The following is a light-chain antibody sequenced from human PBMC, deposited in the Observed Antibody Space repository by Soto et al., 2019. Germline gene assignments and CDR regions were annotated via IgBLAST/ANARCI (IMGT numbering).Light chain of an antibody. CDR2: AAS. CDR1: QGITSW. CDR3: QHTTRFPLT. Sequence: DIQVTQSPSSVSASVGDRVTITCRASQGITSWLAWYQQKPGRAPKLLIYAASSLQSGVPSRFSGRGSGTDFTLTISRLQPEDLATYYGQHTTRFPLTFGGGTKVEIK. V-gene: IGKV1-12*01. J-gene: IGKJ4*01.